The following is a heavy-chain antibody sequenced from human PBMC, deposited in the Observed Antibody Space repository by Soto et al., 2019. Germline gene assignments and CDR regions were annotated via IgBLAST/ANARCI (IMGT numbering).Heavy chain of an antibody. Sequence: SETLSLTCTVSGGSVSSGSYYWSWIRQPPGKGLEWIGYIYYSGSTNYSPSLKSRVTISVDTSKNQFSLRLSSVTAADTAVYYCARDLQGWFDPWGQGTLVTVSS. CDR1: GGSVSSGSYY. V-gene: IGHV4-61*01. J-gene: IGHJ5*02. CDR2: IYYSGST. CDR3: ARDLQGWFDP.